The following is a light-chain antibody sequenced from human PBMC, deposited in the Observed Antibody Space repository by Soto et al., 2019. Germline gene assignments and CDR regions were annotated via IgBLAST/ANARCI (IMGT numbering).Light chain of an antibody. V-gene: IGKV1-27*01. Sequence: DIQMTQSPTSLSASVGDRVTITCRASQGIRNFVAWYQQKPGKAPKLLIYAASTLQSGVPSRFSGSGSGTDXTLTINSLQPEDVXTYSCQKYSSVPVFGPGTKVEIK. CDR2: AAS. J-gene: IGKJ3*01. CDR1: QGIRNF. CDR3: QKYSSVPV.